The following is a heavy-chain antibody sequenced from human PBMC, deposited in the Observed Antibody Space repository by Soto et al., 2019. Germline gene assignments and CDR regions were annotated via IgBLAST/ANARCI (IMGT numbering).Heavy chain of an antibody. CDR3: ARPSGGYVDYDLSLKY. V-gene: IGHV1-18*01. CDR2: ISAYNGNT. Sequence: QVQLVQSGAEVKKPGASVKVSCKASGYTFTGYGLAWVRQAPGQGLELMGWISAYNGNTLYAQKFQDRLTMTTDTTTSTAYMELRSLRSDDTAVYFCARPSGGYVDYDLSLKYWGQGTLVTVSS. CDR1: GYTFTGYG. J-gene: IGHJ4*02. D-gene: IGHD5-12*01.